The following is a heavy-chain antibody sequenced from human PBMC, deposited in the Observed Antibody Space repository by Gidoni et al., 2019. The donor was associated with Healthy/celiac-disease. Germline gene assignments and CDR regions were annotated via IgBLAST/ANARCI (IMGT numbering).Heavy chain of an antibody. D-gene: IGHD5-12*01. V-gene: IGHV3-66*02. CDR3: ARSRATDDSSRFDP. J-gene: IGHJ5*02. Sequence: EVKLVESGGGLVQPGGSLRLSCAASGFTVSSNYMSWVRQDPGKGLEWVSVIYSRGSKYYADSVKGRFTSSIYNSKNTLYLQMNSLRAEDTAVYYFARSRATDDSSRFDPWGQGTLVTVSS. CDR2: IYSRGSK. CDR1: GFTVSSNY.